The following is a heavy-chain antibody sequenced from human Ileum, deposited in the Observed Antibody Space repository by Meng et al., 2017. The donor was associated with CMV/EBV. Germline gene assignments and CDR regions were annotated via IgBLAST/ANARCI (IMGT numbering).Heavy chain of an antibody. D-gene: IGHD2-21*02. V-gene: IGHV4-39*07. CDR1: GASISRSTYY. Sequence: QLQLRESGPGLVKPSETLSLTGTVSGASISRSTYYWGWIRQPPGKGLEWIGSIYYSGGTYYNPSLKSRVTISVDTSKNQFSLKLNSVTAADTAVYYCASGDSLRAVDFWGQGTLVTVAS. CDR3: ASGDSLRAVDF. CDR2: IYYSGGT. J-gene: IGHJ4*02.